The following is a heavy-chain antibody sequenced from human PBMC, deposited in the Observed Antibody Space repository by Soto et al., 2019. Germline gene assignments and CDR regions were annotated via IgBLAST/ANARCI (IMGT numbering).Heavy chain of an antibody. V-gene: IGHV4-61*01. CDR1: GGSVSSGSYY. D-gene: IGHD1-26*01. J-gene: IGHJ6*02. CDR3: ARATYYYYGMDV. CDR2: IYYSGST. Sequence: SETLSLTCTVSGGSVSSGSYYWSWVRQPPGKGLEWIAYIYYSGSTNYNPSLKSRVTISVDRSKNQCSLKLNSVTAADTAVYYCARATYYYYGMDVWGQGTTVTVSS.